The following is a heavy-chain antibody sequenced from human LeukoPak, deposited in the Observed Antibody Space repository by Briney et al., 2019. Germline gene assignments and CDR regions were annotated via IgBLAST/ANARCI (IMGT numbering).Heavy chain of an antibody. D-gene: IGHD1-26*01. CDR3: ARDWDSGSYRGGFDP. J-gene: IGHJ5*02. Sequence: PSETLSHTRAVYGGSSSGYYCSWIRQSPGKGLEWIGEINRGGRTDYNPSLKSRVTMSVDTSENQFSLKLSSVTAADTAVYYCARDWDSGSYRGGFDPWGQGTLVTVSS. CDR1: GGSSSGYY. V-gene: IGHV4-34*01. CDR2: INRGGRT.